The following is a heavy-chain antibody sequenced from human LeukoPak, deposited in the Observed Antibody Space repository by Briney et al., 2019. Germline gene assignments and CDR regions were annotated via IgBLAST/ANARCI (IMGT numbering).Heavy chain of an antibody. CDR2: INHSGST. V-gene: IGHV4-34*01. CDR1: GGSFSGYY. CDR3: ARGPYYDFWSGYYAFDY. J-gene: IGHJ4*02. D-gene: IGHD3-3*01. Sequence: SETLSLTCAVYGGSFSGYYWSWIRRPPGKGLEWIGEINHSGSTNYNPSLKSRVTISVDTSKNQFSLKLSSVTAADTAVYYCARGPYYDFWSGYYAFDYWGQGTLVTVSS.